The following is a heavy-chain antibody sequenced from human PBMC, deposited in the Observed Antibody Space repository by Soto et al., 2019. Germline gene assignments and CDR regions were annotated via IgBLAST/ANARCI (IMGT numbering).Heavy chain of an antibody. J-gene: IGHJ6*02. CDR1: GFTFSSYA. Sequence: GGALRLSCAASGFTFSSYAMSWVRQAPGEGLELGSAISGSGGSTYYADSVKGRFTISRDNSKHTLSLQMNTLRAEDTDVYYCAKTPYSSSWYGARPLWYYYYGMAVWGQGTTVTVSS. V-gene: IGHV3-23*01. CDR3: AKTPYSSSWYGARPLWYYYYGMAV. D-gene: IGHD6-13*01. CDR2: ISGSGGST.